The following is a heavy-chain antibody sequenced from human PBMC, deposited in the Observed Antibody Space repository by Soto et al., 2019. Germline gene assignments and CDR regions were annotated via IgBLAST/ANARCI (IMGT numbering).Heavy chain of an antibody. CDR2: ISSSSAYK. J-gene: IGHJ5*01. D-gene: IGHD2-8*02. CDR1: GFMFSSYN. CDR3: ARSAGYCTDTSCEKGWFDS. Sequence: VQLVESGGGLVKPGGSLRLSCEGSGFMFSSYNMNWVRQAPGRGLEWVSFISSSSAYKYYEDAVKGRFTISRDNDKNSVYLQMNSLRAKDAGLYYCARSAGYCTDTSCEKGWFDSWGQGTWVTVSS. V-gene: IGHV3-21*01.